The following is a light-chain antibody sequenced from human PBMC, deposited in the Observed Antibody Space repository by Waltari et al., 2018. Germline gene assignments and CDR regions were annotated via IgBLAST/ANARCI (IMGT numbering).Light chain of an antibody. CDR2: GPS. V-gene: IGKV3-15*01. CDR1: RTVNSN. J-gene: IGKJ4*01. Sequence: EIVMTQSPATLSVSPGESVTLSCRASRTVNSNLAWYQQKPGQAPRLLIYGPSTRATGIPARFSGTGSGTEFTLTISSVQSADFVVYYCQQFYDWPLTFGGGTKVELK. CDR3: QQFYDWPLT.